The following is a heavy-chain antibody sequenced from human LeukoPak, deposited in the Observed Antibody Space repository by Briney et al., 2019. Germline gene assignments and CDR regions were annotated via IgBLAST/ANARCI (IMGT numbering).Heavy chain of an antibody. J-gene: IGHJ4*02. CDR2: INSDGSST. CDR1: GFTFSNYW. V-gene: IGHV3-74*01. D-gene: IGHD5-24*01. Sequence: QTGGSLRLSCAASGFTFSNYWMHWVRQAPGKGLVWVSRINSDGSSTNYAASVKGRFTISRDNAKNTLYLQLNSLKADDTAVYYCARVEMATITGFDYWGQGSLVTVSS. CDR3: ARVEMATITGFDY.